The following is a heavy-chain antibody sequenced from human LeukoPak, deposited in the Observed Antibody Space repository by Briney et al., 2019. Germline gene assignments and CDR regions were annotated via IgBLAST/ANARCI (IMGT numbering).Heavy chain of an antibody. J-gene: IGHJ4*02. D-gene: IGHD6-19*01. CDR1: GYTFTSYY. Sequence: GASVKDSCKASGYTFTSYYMHWVRQAPGQGLEWMGIINPSGGSTSYAQKFQGRVTMTRDTSTSTVYMWLSSLRSENTAVYYCAREDSSGWYVFDYWGQGTLVTVSS. CDR3: AREDSSGWYVFDY. V-gene: IGHV1-46*01. CDR2: INPSGGST.